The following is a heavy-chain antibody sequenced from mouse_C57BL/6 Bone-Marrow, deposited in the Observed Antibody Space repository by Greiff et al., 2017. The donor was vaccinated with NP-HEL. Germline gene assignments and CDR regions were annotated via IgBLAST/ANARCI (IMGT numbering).Heavy chain of an antibody. V-gene: IGHV7-1*01. CDR1: GFTFSDFY. Sequence: EVNVVESGGGLVQSGRSLRLSCATSGFTFSDFYMEWVRQAPGKGLEWIAASRNKANDYTTEYSASVKGRFIVSRDTSQSILYLQMNALRAEDTAIYYCARDLHGDFDYWGQGTTLTVSS. J-gene: IGHJ2*01. CDR2: SRNKANDYTT. CDR3: ARDLHGDFDY.